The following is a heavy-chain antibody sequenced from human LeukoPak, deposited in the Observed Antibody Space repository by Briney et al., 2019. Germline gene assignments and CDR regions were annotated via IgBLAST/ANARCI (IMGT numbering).Heavy chain of an antibody. CDR2: INWNGGST. CDR1: GFTFDDYG. CDR3: AKRGRDGGKALYFFDY. V-gene: IGHV3-20*04. D-gene: IGHD2-21*01. Sequence: GGSLRLSCAASGFTFDDYGMSWVRQAPGKGLEWVSGINWNGGSTGYADSVKGRFTISRDNAKNSLYLQMNSLRAEDTAVYYCAKRGRDGGKALYFFDYWGQGTLVTVSS. J-gene: IGHJ4*02.